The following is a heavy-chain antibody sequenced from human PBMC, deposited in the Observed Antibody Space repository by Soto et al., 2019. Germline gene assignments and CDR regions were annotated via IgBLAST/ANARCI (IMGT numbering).Heavy chain of an antibody. CDR2: IYYSGST. Sequence: SETLSLTCTVSGGSISSYYWSWIRQPPGKGLEWIGYIYYSGSTNYNPSLKSRVTISVDTSKNQFSLKLSSVTAADTAVYYCAREGRLSNYYQYGMDVWGQGTTVTVSS. CDR1: GGSISSYY. D-gene: IGHD2-15*01. J-gene: IGHJ6*02. V-gene: IGHV4-59*01. CDR3: AREGRLSNYYQYGMDV.